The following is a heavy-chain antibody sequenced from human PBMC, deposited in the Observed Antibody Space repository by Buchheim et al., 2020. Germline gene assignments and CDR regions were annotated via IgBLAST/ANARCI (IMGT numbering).Heavy chain of an antibody. CDR1: GFTFNKYG. Sequence: QVQLVESGGGVVQPGRSLRLSCVASGFTFNKYGMNWVRQAPGKGLEWVAVISHDGSNKYYADSVKGRFTISRDNSKNTLYLQMKSLRAEDTAVYYCAKDMTTVVTCFDYWGQGTL. D-gene: IGHD4-23*01. J-gene: IGHJ4*02. V-gene: IGHV3-30*18. CDR2: ISHDGSNK. CDR3: AKDMTTVVTCFDY.